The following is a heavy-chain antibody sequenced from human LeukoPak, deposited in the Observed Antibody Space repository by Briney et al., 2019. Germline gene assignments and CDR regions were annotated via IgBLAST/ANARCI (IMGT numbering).Heavy chain of an antibody. V-gene: IGHV3-74*01. D-gene: IGHD2-2*01. J-gene: IGHJ4*02. Sequence: PGGSLRLSCSASGFTLSPYWMHWVRQAPGKGLVWVSRINSDGSSTAYADPVKGRFTISRDNTKNTVYLQMNILRAEDTAVYYCARARCSRTSCNTESDYWGQGTLVTVSS. CDR1: GFTLSPYW. CDR3: ARARCSRTSCNTESDY. CDR2: INSDGSST.